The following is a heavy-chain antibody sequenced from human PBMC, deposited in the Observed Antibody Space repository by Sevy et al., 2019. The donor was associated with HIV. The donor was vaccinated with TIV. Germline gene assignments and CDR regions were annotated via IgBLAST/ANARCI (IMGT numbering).Heavy chain of an antibody. CDR1: GFTFSSYG. D-gene: IGHD2-15*01. Sequence: GGSLSLSCAASGFTFSSYGMHWVRQAPGKGLEWVAVISYDGSNKYYADSVKGRFTISRDNSKNTLYLQMNSLRAEDTAVYYCAKELGYCSGGSCYEAGVVDYWGQGTLVTVSS. V-gene: IGHV3-30*18. CDR3: AKELGYCSGGSCYEAGVVDY. CDR2: ISYDGSNK. J-gene: IGHJ4*02.